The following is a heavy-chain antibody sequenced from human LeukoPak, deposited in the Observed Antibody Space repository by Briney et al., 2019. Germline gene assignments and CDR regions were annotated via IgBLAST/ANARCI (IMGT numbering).Heavy chain of an antibody. CDR3: ARGAYYYDSSGYYYGFDY. J-gene: IGHJ4*02. V-gene: IGHV4-34*01. D-gene: IGHD3-22*01. Sequence: PSETLSLTCAVYGGSFSGYYWSWIRQPPGKGLEWIGEINHSGSTNYNPSLKSRVTISVDTSKNQFSLKLSSVTAADMAVYYCARGAYYYDSSGYYYGFDYWGQGTLVTVSS. CDR2: INHSGST. CDR1: GGSFSGYY.